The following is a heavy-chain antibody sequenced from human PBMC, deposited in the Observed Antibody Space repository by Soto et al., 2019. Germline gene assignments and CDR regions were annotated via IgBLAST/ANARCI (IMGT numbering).Heavy chain of an antibody. J-gene: IGHJ5*02. CDR1: GGSISSADFY. V-gene: IGHV4-30-4*01. CDR3: ARDRFNGDYEGWFDP. D-gene: IGHD4-17*01. CDR2: IYYSGST. Sequence: PSETLSLTCTVSGGSISSADFYWSWIRQPPGKGLERIGYIYYSGSTYYNSSLKSRVTISIDTSKNQFSLKLSSVTAADTAVYYCARDRFNGDYEGWFDPWGQGTLVTVSS.